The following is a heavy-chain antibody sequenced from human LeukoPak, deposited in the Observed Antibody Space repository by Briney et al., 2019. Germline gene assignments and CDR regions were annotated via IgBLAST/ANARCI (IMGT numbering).Heavy chain of an antibody. Sequence: GGSLRLSCAASGFTFSSYWMHWVRQAPGKGLEWVSVISGSGDNTYYADSVKGRFTISRDNFKKTLYLQMNSLRAEDTALYYCTKRPSTDGYNSWGQGTLVTVSS. D-gene: IGHD5-24*01. J-gene: IGHJ5*02. CDR3: TKRPSTDGYNS. CDR2: ISGSGDNT. V-gene: IGHV3-23*01. CDR1: GFTFSSYW.